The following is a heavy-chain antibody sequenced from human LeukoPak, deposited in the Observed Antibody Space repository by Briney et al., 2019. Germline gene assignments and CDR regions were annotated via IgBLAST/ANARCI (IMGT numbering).Heavy chain of an antibody. CDR3: ARDLRGVSSGYYLMYNWFDP. CDR1: GFTFSDYY. CDR2: ISSSGSTI. Sequence: GRSLRLSCAASGFTFSDYYMSWIRQAPGKGLEWVSYISSSGSTICYADSVKGRFTISRDNAKNSLYLQMNSLRAEDTAVYYCARDLRGVSSGYYLMYNWFDPWGQGTLVTVSS. V-gene: IGHV3-11*01. D-gene: IGHD3-22*01. J-gene: IGHJ5*02.